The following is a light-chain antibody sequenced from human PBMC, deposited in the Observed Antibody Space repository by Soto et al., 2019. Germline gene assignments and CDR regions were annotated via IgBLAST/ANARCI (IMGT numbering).Light chain of an antibody. J-gene: IGKJ5*01. CDR1: QSVTSSY. Sequence: EIVLTQSPGTLSLSPGERATLSCGASQSVTSSYLAWYQQKPGQAPRLLIYGASSRATGIPDRFSGSGSGTDFTLTISRLEPEDFAVYYCQQYVSPPITFGQGTRLEI. CDR3: QQYVSPPIT. CDR2: GAS. V-gene: IGKV3-20*01.